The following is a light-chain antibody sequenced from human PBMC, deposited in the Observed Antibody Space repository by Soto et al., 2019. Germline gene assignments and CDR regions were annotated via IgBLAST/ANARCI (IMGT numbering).Light chain of an antibody. Sequence: QSPLTQPASVSGAPGQSITISCTGTSSDVGSYNLVSWYQQHPGKAPKLMIYEGSKRPSGVSNRFSGSKSGNTASLTIYGLQAEDEDDYYCCSYAGSSSHVVFGGGTKLTVL. CDR2: EGS. J-gene: IGLJ2*01. CDR1: SSDVGSYNL. V-gene: IGLV2-23*01. CDR3: CSYAGSSSHVV.